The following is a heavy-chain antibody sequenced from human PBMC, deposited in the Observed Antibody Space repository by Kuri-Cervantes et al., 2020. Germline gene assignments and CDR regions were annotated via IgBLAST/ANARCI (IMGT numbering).Heavy chain of an antibody. CDR2: ISGSGTST. V-gene: IGHV3-23*01. J-gene: IGHJ4*02. CDR3: VRVGSDSGWAFDY. D-gene: IGHD6-19*01. CDR1: GFTFASYT. Sequence: GESLKISCAASGFTFASYTMTWVRQAPGKRLEWVSVISGSGTSTDYADSVKGRFTISRDNSKNSLYLQMNSLTGEDTAVYYCVRVGSDSGWAFDYWGQGTLVTVSS.